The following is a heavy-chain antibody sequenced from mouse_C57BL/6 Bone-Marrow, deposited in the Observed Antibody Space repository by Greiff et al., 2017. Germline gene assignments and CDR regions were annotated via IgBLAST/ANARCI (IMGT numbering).Heavy chain of an antibody. CDR1: GYTFTDYY. CDR3: ARGDVYGSSYGAD. CDR2: INPNNGGT. D-gene: IGHD1-1*01. J-gene: IGHJ3*01. V-gene: IGHV1-26*01. Sequence: EVQLQQSGPELVKPGASVKISCKASGYTFTDYYMNWVKQSHGKSLEWIGDINPNNGGTSYNQKFKGKATLTVDKSSSTAYMELRSLTSEDSAVYYCARGDVYGSSYGADWGKGTLVTVSA.